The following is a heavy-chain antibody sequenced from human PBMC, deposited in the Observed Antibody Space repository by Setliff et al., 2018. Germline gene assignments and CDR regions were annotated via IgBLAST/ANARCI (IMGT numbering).Heavy chain of an antibody. CDR3: VRIWKGIKGGNVFNV. J-gene: IGHJ3*01. CDR2: IFPSDSDT. CDR1: GYTFIYYW. Sequence: GESLKISCEASGYTFIYYWIGWVRQMPGKGLEWMGNIFPSDSDTKYSPPFQGQVTMSVDKSSDTAFLQWNSLKASDTAMYYCVRIWKGIKGGNVFNVWGQGTMVTVSS. D-gene: IGHD1-20*01. V-gene: IGHV5-51*01.